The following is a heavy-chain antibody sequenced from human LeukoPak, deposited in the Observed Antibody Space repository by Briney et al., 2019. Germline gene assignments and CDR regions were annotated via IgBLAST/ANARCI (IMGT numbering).Heavy chain of an antibody. V-gene: IGHV3-15*01. Sequence: PGGSLRLSCAASGFTFSNAWMSWVRQAPGKGLEWVGRIKSKTDGGTTDYAAPVKGRFTISRDDSKNTLYLQMNSLRADDTAVYYCARADGFGEVHAFDIWGQGTMVTVSS. D-gene: IGHD3-10*01. CDR2: IKSKTDGGTT. CDR1: GFTFSNAW. CDR3: ARADGFGEVHAFDI. J-gene: IGHJ3*02.